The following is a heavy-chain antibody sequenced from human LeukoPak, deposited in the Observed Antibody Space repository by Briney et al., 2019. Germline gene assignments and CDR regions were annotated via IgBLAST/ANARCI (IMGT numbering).Heavy chain of an antibody. CDR1: GGSFSGYY. CDR2: INHSGST. J-gene: IGHJ4*02. Sequence: SVTLSLTCAVYGGSFSGYYWSWIRQPPGKGLEWIGEINHSGSTNYNPSLKSRVTISVDTSKNQFSLKLSSVTAADTAVYYCARTPWGYSDYWGQGTLVTVSS. D-gene: IGHD3-22*01. V-gene: IGHV4-34*01. CDR3: ARTPWGYSDY.